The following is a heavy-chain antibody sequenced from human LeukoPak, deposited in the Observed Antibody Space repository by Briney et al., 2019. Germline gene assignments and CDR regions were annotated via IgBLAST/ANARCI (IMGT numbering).Heavy chain of an antibody. D-gene: IGHD3-10*01. V-gene: IGHV4-59*01. CDR3: ARVGRFGDWFDP. CDR1: GGSISSYY. CDR2: IYYSGST. Sequence: SETLSLTCTVSGGSISSYYWSWIRQPPGKGLEWIGYIYYSGSTNYNPSLKSRVTISVDTSKNQFSLKLSSVTAADTAVYYCARVGRFGDWFDPWGQGTLVTVSS. J-gene: IGHJ5*02.